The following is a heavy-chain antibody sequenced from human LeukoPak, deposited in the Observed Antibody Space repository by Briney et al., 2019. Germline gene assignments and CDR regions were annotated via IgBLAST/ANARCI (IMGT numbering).Heavy chain of an antibody. D-gene: IGHD2-15*01. CDR1: GFTFNYYW. Sequence: PGGSLRLSCAASGFTFNYYWMSWVRQAPGKGLEWVANLKPDGRDKYYVDSVKGRFTISRDNATNSLYLQMNSLRAGDTAVYYCAREDMWAFDIWGQGTMVTVSS. CDR2: LKPDGRDK. V-gene: IGHV3-7*01. CDR3: AREDMWAFDI. J-gene: IGHJ3*02.